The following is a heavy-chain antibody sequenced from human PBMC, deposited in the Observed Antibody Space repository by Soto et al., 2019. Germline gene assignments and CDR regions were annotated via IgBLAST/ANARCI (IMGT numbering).Heavy chain of an antibody. V-gene: IGHV3-30*03. CDR2: ISFDGRSK. CDR1: GVHSISHV. CDR3: ARVISYSYDSSGYTDY. Sequence: SLRSLCSAAGVHSISHVMYLFRQAPGKGPEWVAVISFDGRSKDYADSVKGRFTISRDNSKNTLYLQMNSLRAEDTAVYYCARVISYSYDSSGYTDYWGQGTLVTGSS. D-gene: IGHD3-22*01. J-gene: IGHJ4*02.